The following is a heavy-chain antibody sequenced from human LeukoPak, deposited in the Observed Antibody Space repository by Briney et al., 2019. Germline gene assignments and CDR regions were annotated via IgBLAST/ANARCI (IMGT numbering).Heavy chain of an antibody. V-gene: IGHV4-38-2*02. D-gene: IGHD2-2*01. CDR1: GYSISSGYY. CDR3: ARGQLGYCSSTSCSSRHYFDY. J-gene: IGHJ4*02. CDR2: IYHSGST. Sequence: PSETLSLTCTVSGYSISSGYYWGWIRQPPGKGLEWIGTIYHSGSTYYNPSLKSRVTISVDTSKNQFSLKLSSVTAADTAVYYCARGQLGYCSSTSCSSRHYFDYWGQGTLVTVSS.